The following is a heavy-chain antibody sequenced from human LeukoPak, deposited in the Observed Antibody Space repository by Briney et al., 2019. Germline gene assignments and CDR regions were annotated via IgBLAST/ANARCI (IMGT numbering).Heavy chain of an antibody. D-gene: IGHD2-2*01. J-gene: IGHJ6*02. CDR3: ARDREIVVVPAASYYYYYGMDV. CDR2: ISSSSSYI. CDR1: GFTFSSYS. V-gene: IGHV3-21*01. Sequence: GGSLRLSCAASGFTFSSYSMNWVRQAPGKGLEWVSYISSSSSYIYYADSVKGRFTISRDNAKNSLYLQMNSLRAEDTAVYYCARDREIVVVPAASYYYYYGMDVWGQGTTVTVS.